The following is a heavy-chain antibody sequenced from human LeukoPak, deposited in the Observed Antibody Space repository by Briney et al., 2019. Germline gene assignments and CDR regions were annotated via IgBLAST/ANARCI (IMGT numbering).Heavy chain of an antibody. V-gene: IGHV3-7*01. CDR3: ARDDLPAYYYDSSGPIDP. Sequence: PGGSLRLSCAASGFTFSSYWMSWVRQAPGKGLEWVAHIKQDGSEKYYVDSVKGRFTISRDNAKNSLYLQMNSLRAEDTAVYYCARDDLPAYYYDSSGPIDPWGQGTLVTVSS. CDR1: GFTFSSYW. D-gene: IGHD3-22*01. CDR2: IKQDGSEK. J-gene: IGHJ5*02.